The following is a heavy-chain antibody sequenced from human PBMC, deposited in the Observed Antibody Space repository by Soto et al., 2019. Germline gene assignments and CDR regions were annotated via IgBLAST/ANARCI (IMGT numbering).Heavy chain of an antibody. Sequence: GSLRLSCAASGFTFSSYGMHWVRQAPGKGLEWVAVISYDGSNKYYADSVKGRFTISRDNSKNTLYLQINSLRAEDTAVYYCAKDRGGPCDYWGQGTLLTVSS. J-gene: IGHJ4*02. CDR2: ISYDGSNK. D-gene: IGHD3-10*01. CDR3: AKDRGGPCDY. CDR1: GFTFSSYG. V-gene: IGHV3-30*18.